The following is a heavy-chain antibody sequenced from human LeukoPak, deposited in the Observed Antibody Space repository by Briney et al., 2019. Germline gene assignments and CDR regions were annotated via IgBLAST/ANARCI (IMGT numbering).Heavy chain of an antibody. Sequence: SETLSLTCTVSGGSLSSYYWSWIRQPAGKGLEWIGRINTSGSTNYNPSLKSRVTMSVDTSKNQFSLRLSSVTAADTAVYYCARDLGFWSGPDYWGQGTLVTVSS. D-gene: IGHD3-3*01. CDR2: INTSGST. CDR3: ARDLGFWSGPDY. CDR1: GGSLSSYY. V-gene: IGHV4-4*07. J-gene: IGHJ4*02.